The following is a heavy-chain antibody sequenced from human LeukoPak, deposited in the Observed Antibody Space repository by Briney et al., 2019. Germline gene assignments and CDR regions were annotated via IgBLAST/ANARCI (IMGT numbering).Heavy chain of an antibody. V-gene: IGHV4-38-2*01. D-gene: IGHD2-15*01. CDR2: IYHTGST. CDR3: ASAATFSVDY. CDR1: DYPISNGYF. J-gene: IGHJ4*02. Sequence: SETLSLTCGVSDYPISNGYFWVWIRQPPGKGLEWIGSIYHTGSTTYNPSLKSRVTMSVDTSKNQFSLRVTSVTAADTAVFFCASAATFSVDYWGQGTLVTVSA.